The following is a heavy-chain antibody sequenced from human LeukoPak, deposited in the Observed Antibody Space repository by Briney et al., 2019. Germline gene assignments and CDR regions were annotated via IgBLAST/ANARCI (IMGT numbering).Heavy chain of an antibody. Sequence: PGGSLRLSCAASGFTFSSYAMSRVRQAPGKGLEWVSAISGSGGSTYYADSVKGRFTISRDNSKNTLYLQMNSLRAEDTAVYYCAKEITYYYDSSGYYYERYFQHWGQGTLVTVSS. CDR3: AKEITYYYDSSGYYYERYFQH. CDR2: ISGSGGST. V-gene: IGHV3-23*01. J-gene: IGHJ1*01. CDR1: GFTFSSYA. D-gene: IGHD3-22*01.